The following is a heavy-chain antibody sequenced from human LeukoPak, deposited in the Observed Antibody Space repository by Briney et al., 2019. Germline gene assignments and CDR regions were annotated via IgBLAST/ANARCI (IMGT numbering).Heavy chain of an antibody. CDR3: ARGVPAALYYFDY. J-gene: IGHJ4*02. CDR1: VGSFSGYY. V-gene: IGHV4-34*01. D-gene: IGHD2-2*01. CDR2: INHSGST. Sequence: SETLSLTCAVYVGSFSGYYCSWIRQPPGKGLEWIGEINHSGSTNYNPSLKSRVTISVDTSKNQFSLKLSSVTAADTAVYYCARGVPAALYYFDYWGQGTLVTVSS.